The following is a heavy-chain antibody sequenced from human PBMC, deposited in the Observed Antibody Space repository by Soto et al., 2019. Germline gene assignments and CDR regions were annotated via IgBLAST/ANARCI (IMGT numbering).Heavy chain of an antibody. CDR3: ARILQYCSGGSCYPARYDAFDI. Sequence: GGSLRLSCAASGFTFSSYSMNWVRQAPGKGLEWVSYISSSSSTIYYADSVKGRFTISRDNAKNSLYLQMNSLRAEDTAVYYCARILQYCSGGSCYPARYDAFDIWGQGTMVTVSS. V-gene: IGHV3-48*01. CDR2: ISSSSSTI. J-gene: IGHJ3*02. CDR1: GFTFSSYS. D-gene: IGHD2-15*01.